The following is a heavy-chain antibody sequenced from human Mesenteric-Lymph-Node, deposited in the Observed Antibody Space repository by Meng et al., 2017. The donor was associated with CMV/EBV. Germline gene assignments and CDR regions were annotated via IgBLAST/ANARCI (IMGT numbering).Heavy chain of an antibody. V-gene: IGHV4-59*01. D-gene: IGHD5-12*01. CDR1: GYSITHYY. J-gene: IGHJ6*02. Sequence: SETLSLTCTISGYSITHYYWTWIRQPPGRGLEWIGYIYYNGNTNYYPSLRGRATISVDPSKTQFSLRLSSVTAADTAVYYCARDWLHGMDVWGHGTTVTVSS. CDR2: IYYNGNT. CDR3: ARDWLHGMDV.